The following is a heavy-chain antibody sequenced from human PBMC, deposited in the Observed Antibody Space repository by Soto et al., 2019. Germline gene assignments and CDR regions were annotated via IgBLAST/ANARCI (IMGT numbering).Heavy chain of an antibody. Sequence: GESLNLSCKGSGYSFTSYWINWVRQMPGKGLEWMGRIDPSDSYTNYSPSFQGRVTISTDKSLNTAYLQWSSLKASDTAMYYCARREHHYGMDVWGQGTTVTVSS. CDR1: GYSFTSYW. CDR2: IDPSDSYT. J-gene: IGHJ6*02. V-gene: IGHV5-10-1*01. CDR3: ARREHHYGMDV.